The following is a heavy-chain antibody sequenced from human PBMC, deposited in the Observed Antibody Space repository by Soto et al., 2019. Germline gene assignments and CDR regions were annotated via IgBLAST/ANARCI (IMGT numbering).Heavy chain of an antibody. CDR3: AHISYSGTYYFES. V-gene: IGHV2-5*01. D-gene: IGHD1-26*01. CDR1: GFSLSTSAAG. CDR2: IFGHGNE. J-gene: IGHJ4*02. Sequence: QITLKESGPALVKPTQTLTVTCSFSGFSLSTSAAGVGWMRQTPGKALEWLAVIFGHGNEKYSPSLKNRLTVTKDTSKNHVVLTMTYMHSLDSATYYCAHISYSGTYYFESWGQGTLVTVSS.